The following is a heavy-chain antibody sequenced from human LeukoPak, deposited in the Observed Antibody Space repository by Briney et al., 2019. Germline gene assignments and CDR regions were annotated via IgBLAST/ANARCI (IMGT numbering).Heavy chain of an antibody. CDR1: GFTFSSYA. CDR3: ARDSYSGYDY. V-gene: IGHV3-7*01. CDR2: IKQDGSEK. Sequence: GGSRRLSCAASGFTFSSYAMSWVRQAPGKGLEWVANIKQDGSEKYYVDSVKGRFTISRDNAKNSLYLQMSSLRAEDTAVYYCARDSYSGYDYWGQGTLVTVSS. J-gene: IGHJ4*02. D-gene: IGHD5-12*01.